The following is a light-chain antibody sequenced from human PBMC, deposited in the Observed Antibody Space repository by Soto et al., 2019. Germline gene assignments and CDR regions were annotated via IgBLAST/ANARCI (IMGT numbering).Light chain of an antibody. Sequence: EIVLTQSPATLSLSPGERATLSCRASQSINRYLAWYQQKPGQAPRLLIYHASNRATGIPVRFSGSGSGTDFTLTISSLEPEDFAVYYCQQRSNWPPWTFGQGTKVEIK. CDR1: QSINRY. CDR2: HAS. J-gene: IGKJ1*01. V-gene: IGKV3-11*01. CDR3: QQRSNWPPWT.